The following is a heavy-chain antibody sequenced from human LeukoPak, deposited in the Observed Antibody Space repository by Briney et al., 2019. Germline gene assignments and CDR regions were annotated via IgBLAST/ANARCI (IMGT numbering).Heavy chain of an antibody. CDR1: GGSISSYY. V-gene: IGHV4-4*07. CDR2: IYTSGST. J-gene: IGHJ4*02. Sequence: SETLSLTCTVSGGSISSYYWSWIRQPAGKGLEWIGRIYTSGSTNYNPSLKSRVTMSVDTSKNQFSLKLSSVTAADTAVYYCARANSYDSSGHYYEFGYWGQGTLVTVSS. D-gene: IGHD3-22*01. CDR3: ARANSYDSSGHYYEFGY.